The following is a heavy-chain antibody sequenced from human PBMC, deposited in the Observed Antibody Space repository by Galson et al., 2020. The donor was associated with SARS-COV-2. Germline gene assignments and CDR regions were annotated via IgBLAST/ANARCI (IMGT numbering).Heavy chain of an antibody. CDR2: IYYSGST. V-gene: IGHV4-31*03. J-gene: IGHJ4*02. Sequence: LSLTCTVSGGSINSGDYYWSWIRQHPEKGLEWIGYIYYSGSTYYNPSLKSRVTISIHTSNNQFSLRRSSVTAAYTALYYCARYESDTVACGFWGQGTLVTVSS. D-gene: IGHD5-12*01. CDR3: ARYESDTVACGF. CDR1: GGSINSGDYY.